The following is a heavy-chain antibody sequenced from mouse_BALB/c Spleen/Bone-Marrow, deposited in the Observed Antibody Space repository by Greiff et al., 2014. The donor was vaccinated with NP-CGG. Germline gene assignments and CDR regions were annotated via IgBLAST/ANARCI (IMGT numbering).Heavy chain of an antibody. J-gene: IGHJ4*01. CDR1: GFTFSNYW. D-gene: IGHD2-4*01. Sequence: EEHLVESGGGLVQPGGSMKLSCVASGFTFSNYWMNWVRQSPEKGLEWVAEIRLKSNNYATHYAESVKGRFTISRDDSKSSLYLQMNNLRAEDTGIYYCTRDYDDAMDYWGQGTSVTVSS. V-gene: IGHV6-6*02. CDR2: IRLKSNNYAT. CDR3: TRDYDDAMDY.